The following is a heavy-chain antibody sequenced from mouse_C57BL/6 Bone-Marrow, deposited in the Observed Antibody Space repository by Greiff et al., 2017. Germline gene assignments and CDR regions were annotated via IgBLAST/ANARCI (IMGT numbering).Heavy chain of an antibody. J-gene: IGHJ2*01. D-gene: IGHD1-1*01. CDR3: ARGYYGSSYYYFDY. Sequence: VQLQQPGAELVKPGASVKLSCKASGYTFTSYWMQWVKQRPGQGLEWIGEIDPSDSYTNYNQKFKGKATLTVDTSSSTAYMQLSSLTSEDSAVYYCARGYYGSSYYYFDYGGQGTTLTVSS. CDR2: IDPSDSYT. V-gene: IGHV1-50*01. CDR1: GYTFTSYW.